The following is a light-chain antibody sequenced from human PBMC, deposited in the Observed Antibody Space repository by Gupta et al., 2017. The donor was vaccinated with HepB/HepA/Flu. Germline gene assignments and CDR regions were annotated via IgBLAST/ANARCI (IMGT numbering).Light chain of an antibody. CDR3: QQYGSSPPWT. Sequence: ETVLTQPPGTLSLSAGKRATLSCRAIQSVSSSYLAWYQQKPGQAPRLLIYGASRRATGIPDRFSGSGSGTDFTLTISRLEPEDFAVYYCQQYGSSPPWTFGQGTKVEIK. J-gene: IGKJ1*01. CDR2: GAS. V-gene: IGKV3-20*01. CDR1: QSVSSSY.